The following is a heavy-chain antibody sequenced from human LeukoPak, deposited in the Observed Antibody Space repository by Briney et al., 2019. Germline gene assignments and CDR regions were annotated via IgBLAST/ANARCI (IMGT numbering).Heavy chain of an antibody. V-gene: IGHV4-61*02. D-gene: IGHD3-10*01. CDR1: GGSISSGSYY. CDR3: ARDGRFGELPHLDY. CDR2: IYTSGST. Sequence: SQTLSLTCTVSGGSISSGSYYWSWIRQPAGKGLEWIGRIYTSGSTNYNPSLKSRVTISVDTSKNQFSLKLSSVTAADTAVYYCARDGRFGELPHLDYWGQGTLVTVSS. J-gene: IGHJ4*02.